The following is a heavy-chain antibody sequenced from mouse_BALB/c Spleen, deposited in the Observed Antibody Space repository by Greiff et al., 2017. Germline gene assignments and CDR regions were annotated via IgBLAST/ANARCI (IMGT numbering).Heavy chain of an antibody. J-gene: IGHJ4*01. V-gene: IGHV1S41*01. CDR2: IAPGSGST. CDR3: ARWPYGKGAMDY. CDR1: GYTFTSYW. D-gene: IGHD2-1*01. Sequence: DLVKPGASVKLSCKASGYTFTSYWINWIKQRPGQGLEWIGRIAPGSGSTYYNEMFKGKATLTVDTSSSTAYIQLSSLSSEDSAVYFCARWPYGKGAMDYWGQGTSVTVSS.